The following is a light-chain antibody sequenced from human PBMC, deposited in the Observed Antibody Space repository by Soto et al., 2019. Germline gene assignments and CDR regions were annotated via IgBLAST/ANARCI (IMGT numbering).Light chain of an antibody. Sequence: EIVLTQSPANLSLSPGERATLACRASQSVSSYLAWHQQKPGQAPRLLIYDASNRATGIPARFSGSGSGTDFALSISSLEPEDFAVYYCQQRSNWPPYTFGQGTKLEIK. CDR2: DAS. V-gene: IGKV3-11*01. CDR3: QQRSNWPPYT. CDR1: QSVSSY. J-gene: IGKJ2*01.